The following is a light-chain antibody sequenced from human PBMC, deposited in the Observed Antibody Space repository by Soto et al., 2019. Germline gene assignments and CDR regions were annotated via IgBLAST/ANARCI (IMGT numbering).Light chain of an antibody. V-gene: IGLV2-14*01. CDR1: SSDVGGYNY. CDR2: EVS. CDR3: SCYTGSSSPVV. J-gene: IGLJ2*01. Sequence: QSALTQPASVSGSPGQSITISCTGTSSDVGGYNYVSWYQQHPGKAPKLMIYEVSNRPSGVSNRFSGSKSGNTASLTISGLQAEEEDDYYCSCYTGSSSPVVFGGGTKLTVL.